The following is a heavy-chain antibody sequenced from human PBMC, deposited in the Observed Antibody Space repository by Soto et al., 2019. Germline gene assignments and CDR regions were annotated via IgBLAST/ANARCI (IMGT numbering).Heavy chain of an antibody. Sequence: ASVKVSCKASGYTFTSYYMHWVRQAPVEGLEWMGIINPSGGSTSYAQKLQGRVTMTTDTSTSTAYMELRSLRSDDTAVYYCARDLLLTTSRTKQMFDPWGQGTLVTVSS. CDR1: GYTFTSYY. CDR2: INPSGGST. CDR3: ARDLLLTTSRTKQMFDP. D-gene: IGHD4-4*01. J-gene: IGHJ5*02. V-gene: IGHV1-46*01.